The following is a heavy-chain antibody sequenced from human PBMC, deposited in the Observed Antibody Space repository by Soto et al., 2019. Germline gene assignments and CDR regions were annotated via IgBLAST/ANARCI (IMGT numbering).Heavy chain of an antibody. J-gene: IGHJ4*02. D-gene: IGHD6-19*01. CDR3: ARDENRSGWFDY. CDR2: ISAYSGNT. CDR1: GYTFTSYG. Sequence: ASEKVSCKASGYTFTSYGISWVRQAPGQGREWMGWISAYSGNTNYAQKLQGRVTMTRDTSTSTAYMELRSLRSADTAVYYCARDENRSGWFDYWGQGTLVTVSS. V-gene: IGHV1-18*01.